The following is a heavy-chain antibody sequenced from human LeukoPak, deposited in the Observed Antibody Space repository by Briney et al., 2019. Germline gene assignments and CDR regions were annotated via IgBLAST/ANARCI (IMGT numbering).Heavy chain of an antibody. CDR3: ARVSGVTRRDGYNFDY. D-gene: IGHD5-24*01. Sequence: ASVKVSCKASGYIFTGYRIHWVRQAPGQGLERMAWIKPNSGDTKYAQKFQGRVTVTRDTSMTTAYMEVSRLRSDDTAVYYCARVSGVTRRDGYNFDYWGQGTLVTVSS. V-gene: IGHV1-2*02. CDR2: IKPNSGDT. J-gene: IGHJ4*02. CDR1: GYIFTGYR.